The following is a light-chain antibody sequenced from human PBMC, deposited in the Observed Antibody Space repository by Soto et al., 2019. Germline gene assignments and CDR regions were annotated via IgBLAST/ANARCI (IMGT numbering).Light chain of an antibody. CDR1: QSLSKNY. CDR3: QQCVTAPLT. Sequence: EIVLTQSPGTLSLSPGERATLSCRASQSLSKNYLAWYQHKPGQAPRLLMHDASNRATGIPDRFSGSGSGTDFTLTISSLEPEDSAVYYCQQCVTAPLTFGPGTKVEI. CDR2: DAS. V-gene: IGKV3-20*01. J-gene: IGKJ1*01.